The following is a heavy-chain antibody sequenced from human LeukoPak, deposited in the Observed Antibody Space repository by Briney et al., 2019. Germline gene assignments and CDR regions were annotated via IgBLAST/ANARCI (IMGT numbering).Heavy chain of an antibody. CDR2: ISVTSNYK. D-gene: IGHD2/OR15-2a*01. CDR3: ARTDFSASDY. J-gene: IGHJ4*02. Sequence: GGSLRLSCAVSGFTFSSYSMNWVRQAPGIGLEWDSSISVTSNYKYYADSVKGRFTISRDNAQSSLYLQMNSLRAEDTAVYYCARTDFSASDYWGQGILVTVSS. CDR1: GFTFSSYS. V-gene: IGHV3-21*01.